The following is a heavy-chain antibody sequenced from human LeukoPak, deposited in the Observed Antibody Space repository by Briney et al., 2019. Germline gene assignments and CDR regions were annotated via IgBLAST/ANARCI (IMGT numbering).Heavy chain of an antibody. CDR2: INPNSGGT. CDR1: GYTFTGYY. CDR3: ARLLWFGELNPDFDY. Sequence: GASVKVSCKASGYTFTGYYMHWVRQAPGQGLEWMGWINPNSGGTNYAQKLQGRVTMTRDTSISTAYMELSSLRSDDTAVYYCARLLWFGELNPDFDYWGQGTLVTVSS. J-gene: IGHJ4*02. V-gene: IGHV1-2*02. D-gene: IGHD3-10*01.